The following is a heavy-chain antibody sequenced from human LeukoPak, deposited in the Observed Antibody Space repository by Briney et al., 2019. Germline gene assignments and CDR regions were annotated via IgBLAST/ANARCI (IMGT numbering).Heavy chain of an antibody. CDR3: ARERPIITYFDY. CDR2: VWSDGTNK. J-gene: IGHJ4*02. V-gene: IGHV3-33*01. Sequence: GGSLRPSCAASGFTFSSYGIHWVRQAPGKGLEWVAVVWSDGTNKYYADSVKGRFTISRDNSKNTLSLQMNSLRAEDTAVYYCARERPIITYFDYWGQGTLVTVSS. CDR1: GFTFSSYG. D-gene: IGHD3-10*01.